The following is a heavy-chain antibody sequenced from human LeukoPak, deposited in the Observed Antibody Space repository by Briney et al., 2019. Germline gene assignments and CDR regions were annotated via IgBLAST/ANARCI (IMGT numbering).Heavy chain of an antibody. CDR3: TRVTYYYDNSGYFHFDS. Sequence: AGGSLRLSCTTSGFTFGDYAMSWVRQAPGKGLEWVSFIRRKAHGGTTEYAASVKGRFSSSRDDSKSIAYLQMNSLKTEDTAVYFCTRVTYYYDNSGYFHFDSWGQGSLVTVPS. V-gene: IGHV3-49*04. CDR1: GFTFGDYA. J-gene: IGHJ4*02. D-gene: IGHD3-22*01. CDR2: IRRKAHGGTT.